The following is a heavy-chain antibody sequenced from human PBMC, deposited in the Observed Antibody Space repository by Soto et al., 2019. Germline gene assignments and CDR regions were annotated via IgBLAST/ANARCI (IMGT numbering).Heavy chain of an antibody. V-gene: IGHV3-11*01. CDR2: ISSTSGTI. J-gene: IGHJ4*02. CDR3: ARAMSRSKTAFDQ. D-gene: IGHD3-10*02. Sequence: GGSLRLSCAASGFTFSDYYMTWIRQAPGEGLEWVSYISSTSGTISYADSVKGRFTLSRDNAKNSLYLQMISLRAEDTAVYYCARAMSRSKTAFDQWGQGA. CDR1: GFTFSDYY.